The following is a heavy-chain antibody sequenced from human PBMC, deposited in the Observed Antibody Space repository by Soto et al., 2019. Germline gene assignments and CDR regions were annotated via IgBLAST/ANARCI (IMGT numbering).Heavy chain of an antibody. J-gene: IGHJ4*02. V-gene: IGHV2-26*01. D-gene: IGHD5-18*01. Sequence: QVTLKESGPVLVRPTETLTLTCTVSGFSLNNAGMGVSWIRQPPGKALEWLAHNFWNDEKSFSTSLKSRVTISKDTSKSQVVLTMTNMDPVDTGTYYCARMRPSPVDTAMITWAFDYWGQGTLVTVSS. CDR2: NFWNDEK. CDR3: ARMRPSPVDTAMITWAFDY. CDR1: GFSLNNAGMG.